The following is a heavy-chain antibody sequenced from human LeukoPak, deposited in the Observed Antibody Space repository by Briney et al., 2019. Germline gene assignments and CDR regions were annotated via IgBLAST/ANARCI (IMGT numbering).Heavy chain of an antibody. CDR2: INPNSGGT. Sequence: ASVKVSCKASGYTFTGYYIHWVRQAPGQGLEWMGRINPNSGGTNYAQSFQGRVTMTGDTSISTAYMELSRLTSDDAAVYYRARDMGGSFPFWGQGTLVTVSS. J-gene: IGHJ4*02. CDR3: ARDMGGSFPF. D-gene: IGHD1-26*01. CDR1: GYTFTGYY. V-gene: IGHV1-2*06.